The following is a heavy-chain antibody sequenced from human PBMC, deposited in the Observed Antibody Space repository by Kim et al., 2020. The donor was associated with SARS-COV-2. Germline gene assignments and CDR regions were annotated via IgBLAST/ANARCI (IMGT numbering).Heavy chain of an antibody. CDR3: ARDGWLRSQHHIYYYYGMDV. D-gene: IGHD5-12*01. CDR1: GYTFTSYG. CDR2: ISAYNGNT. J-gene: IGHJ6*02. V-gene: IGHV1-18*04. Sequence: ASVKVSCKASGYTFTSYGISWVRQAPGQGLEWMGWISAYNGNTNYAQKLQGRVTMTTDTSTSTAYMELRSLRSDDTAVYYCARDGWLRSQHHIYYYYGMDVWGQGTTVTVSS.